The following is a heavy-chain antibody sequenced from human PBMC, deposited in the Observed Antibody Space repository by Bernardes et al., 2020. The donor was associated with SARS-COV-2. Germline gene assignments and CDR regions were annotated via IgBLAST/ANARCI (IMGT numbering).Heavy chain of an antibody. Sequence: GSLRLSCAASGFTVSSNYMSWVRQAPGKGLEWVSVIYSGGSTYYADSVKGRFTISRDNSKNTLYLQMNSLRAEDTAVYYCARASGSWSPLDYWGQGTLVTVSS. CDR3: ARASGSWSPLDY. D-gene: IGHD6-13*01. V-gene: IGHV3-66*01. CDR1: GFTVSSNY. J-gene: IGHJ4*02. CDR2: IYSGGST.